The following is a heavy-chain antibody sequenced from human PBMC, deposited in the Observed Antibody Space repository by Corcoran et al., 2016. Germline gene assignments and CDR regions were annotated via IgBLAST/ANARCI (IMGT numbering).Heavy chain of an antibody. J-gene: IGHJ1*01. V-gene: IGHV3-48*02. CDR2: ISSSSSTI. Sequence: EVQLVESGGGLVQPGGSLRLSCAASGFTFSSYSMNWVRQAPGKGLEWVSYISSSSSTIYYADSVKGRFTISRDNAKNSLYLQMNSLRDEDTAVYYCARNYYDSSGEGYFQHWGQGTLVTVSS. CDR1: GFTFSSYS. D-gene: IGHD3-22*01. CDR3: ARNYYDSSGEGYFQH.